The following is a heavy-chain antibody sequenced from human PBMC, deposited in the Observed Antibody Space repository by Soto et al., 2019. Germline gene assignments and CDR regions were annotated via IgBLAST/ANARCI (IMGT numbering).Heavy chain of an antibody. D-gene: IGHD2-15*01. V-gene: IGHV4-59*01. CDR3: AIAPSGSDFDY. CDR1: GGSISSYY. CDR2: ISYSGST. Sequence: QVQLQESGPGLVKPSETLSLTCTVSGGSISSYYWSWIRQPPGKGLEWIGYISYSGSTNYNPSLKSRDTISVDPSKNQFSLKLSSVTAADTAVYYCAIAPSGSDFDYWGQGTLVTVSS. J-gene: IGHJ4*02.